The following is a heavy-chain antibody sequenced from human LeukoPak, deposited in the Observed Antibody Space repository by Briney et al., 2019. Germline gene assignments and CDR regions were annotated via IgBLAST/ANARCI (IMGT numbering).Heavy chain of an antibody. CDR2: IYSGGST. J-gene: IGHJ4*02. CDR1: GXTVSSKY. V-gene: IGHV3-66*01. Sequence: PGGSLRLSCAASGXTVSSKYMSWVRQAPGKGLEWVSVIYSGGSTNYADYVKGRFTISRDNSNNTLYLQMNSLRAEDTAVYYCARDFKFDSGWYLREFDYWGQGTLVTVSS. CDR3: ARDFKFDSGWYLREFDY. D-gene: IGHD6-19*01.